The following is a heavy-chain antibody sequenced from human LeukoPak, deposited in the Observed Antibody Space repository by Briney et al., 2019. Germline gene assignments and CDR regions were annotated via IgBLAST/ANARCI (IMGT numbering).Heavy chain of an antibody. CDR3: ARDGERISTIGGVYWLDY. D-gene: IGHD3-16*01. J-gene: IGHJ4*02. CDR2: INTDGTNT. V-gene: IGHV3-74*01. Sequence: PGGSLRLSCAASGFTFSTYWMDWVRQVPGKGLVKVAHINTDGTNTAYADSVKGRFTISRDNARSTLYLQMNSLRADDAAVYFCARDGERISTIGGVYWLDYWGQGILVTVSS. CDR1: GFTFSTYW.